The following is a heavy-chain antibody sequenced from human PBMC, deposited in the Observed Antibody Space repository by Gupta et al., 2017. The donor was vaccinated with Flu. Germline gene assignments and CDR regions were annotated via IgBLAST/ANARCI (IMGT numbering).Heavy chain of an antibody. Sequence: QVQLVQSGAEVKEPGASVTVSCKAPGYTFSRYYLHGVRQTPGQGLEWLGRIDPTSGATKFPQRFQGRVSMTRDMSTSTFYMELSSLRSDDSGVYYCAREGEYPTLGSFDYWGQGTRVTVSS. CDR1: GYTFSRYY. D-gene: IGHD3-10*01. CDR3: AREGEYPTLGSFDY. CDR2: IDPTSGAT. V-gene: IGHV1-2*05. J-gene: IGHJ4*02.